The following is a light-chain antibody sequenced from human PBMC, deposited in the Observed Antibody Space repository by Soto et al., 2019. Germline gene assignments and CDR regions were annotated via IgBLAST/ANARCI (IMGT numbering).Light chain of an antibody. CDR2: DAS. CDR1: QSVSSY. CDR3: QQYGNSPFT. V-gene: IGKV3-11*01. J-gene: IGKJ4*01. Sequence: EIVLTHSPATLSLSPWERATLSCRASQSVSSYLAWYQQKPGQAPRLLIYDASNRATGIPARFSGSGSGTDFTLTISRLEPEDFEVYYCQQYGNSPFTFGGGTKVDIK.